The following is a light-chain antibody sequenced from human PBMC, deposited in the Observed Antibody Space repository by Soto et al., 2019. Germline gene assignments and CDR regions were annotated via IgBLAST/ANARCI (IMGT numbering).Light chain of an antibody. CDR3: ISFTNINTWV. Sequence: QSALSQPASVSGSPGQSITISCTGTSTDVGAYNYVSWFQHLPGKAPKLMIYEVFNRPSGVSNRFSGSKSGNTASLTISGLQAEDEADYYCISFTNINTWVFGGGTKLTVL. V-gene: IGLV2-14*01. J-gene: IGLJ3*02. CDR2: EVF. CDR1: STDVGAYNY.